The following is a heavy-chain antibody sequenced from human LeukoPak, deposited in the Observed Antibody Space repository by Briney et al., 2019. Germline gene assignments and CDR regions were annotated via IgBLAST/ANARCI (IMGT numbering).Heavy chain of an antibody. CDR1: GGSISSSSYY. V-gene: IGHV4-39*01. Sequence: SETLSLTCTVSGGSISSSSYYWGWIRQPPGKGLEWIGSIYYSGSTYYNPSLKSRVTISVDTSKNQFSLKLSSVTAADTAVYYCARALDWLDPWGQGTLVTVSS. CDR2: IYYSGST. J-gene: IGHJ5*02. CDR3: ARALDWLDP.